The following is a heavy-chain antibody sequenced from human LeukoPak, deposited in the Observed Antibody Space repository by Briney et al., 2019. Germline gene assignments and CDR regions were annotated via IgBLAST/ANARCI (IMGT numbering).Heavy chain of an antibody. CDR3: AGAYCGGDCYSGRAFDI. CDR1: GGFLSDYY. Sequence: PSETLSLTCTVSGGFLSDYYWSWIRQPPGKGLEWIGYIYYSGSTNYNPSLKSRVTISVDKSKNQFSLKLSSVTAADTAVYYCAGAYCGGDCYSGRAFDIWGQGTMVTVSS. J-gene: IGHJ3*02. V-gene: IGHV4-59*12. D-gene: IGHD2-21*02. CDR2: IYYSGST.